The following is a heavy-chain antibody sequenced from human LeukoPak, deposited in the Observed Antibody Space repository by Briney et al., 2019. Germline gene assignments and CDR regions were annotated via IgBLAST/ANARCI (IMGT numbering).Heavy chain of an antibody. CDR3: ARENVKVLYGMDV. CDR2: IYSGGST. D-gene: IGHD3-10*01. V-gene: IGHV3-66*01. Sequence: PGGSLRLSCAASGSTVSSNYMSWVRQAPGKGLEWVSVIYSGGSTYYADSVKGRFTISRDNSKNTLYLQMNSLRDEDTAVYYCARENVKVLYGMDVWGQGTTVTVSS. CDR1: GSTVSSNY. J-gene: IGHJ6*02.